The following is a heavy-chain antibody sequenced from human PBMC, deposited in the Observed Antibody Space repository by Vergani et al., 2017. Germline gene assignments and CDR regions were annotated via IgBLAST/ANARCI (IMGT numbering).Heavy chain of an antibody. D-gene: IGHD3-22*01. CDR2: IDPSDSYT. V-gene: IGHV5-10-1*01. Sequence: EVELVQSGPEMRKPGESLKISCKGSGYSFTSYWLSWVRQMPGKGLEWMGRIDPSDSYTNYSPSFQGHVTISADKSISTAYLQWSSLKASDTAMYYCARVGWSYYDSSGYYYAPGGWFDPWGQGTLVTVSS. CDR1: GYSFTSYW. CDR3: ARVGWSYYDSSGYYYAPGGWFDP. J-gene: IGHJ5*02.